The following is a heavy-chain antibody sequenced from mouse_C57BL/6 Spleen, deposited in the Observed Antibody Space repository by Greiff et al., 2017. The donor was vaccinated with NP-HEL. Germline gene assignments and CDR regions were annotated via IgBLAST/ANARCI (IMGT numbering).Heavy chain of an antibody. J-gene: IGHJ3*01. V-gene: IGHV3-6*01. Sequence: EVQLVESGPGLVKPSQSLSLTCSVTGYSITSGYYWNWIRQFPGNKLEWMGYISYDGSNNYNPSLKNRTSITRDTSKNQFFLKLNSVTTEDTATYYCARAGTGDWFAYWGQGTLVTVSA. CDR1: GYSITSGYY. CDR2: ISYDGSN. D-gene: IGHD4-1*01. CDR3: ARAGTGDWFAY.